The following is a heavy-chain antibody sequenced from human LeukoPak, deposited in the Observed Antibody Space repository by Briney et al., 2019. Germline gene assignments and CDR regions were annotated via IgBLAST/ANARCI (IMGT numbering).Heavy chain of an antibody. J-gene: IGHJ4*02. D-gene: IGHD5-18*01. Sequence: GGSLRLSCAASGFTFDDYGLSWVRQAPGKGLEWVSGINWNGGSTGYADSVKGRFTISRDNAKNSLYLQMNSLRAEDTALYYCARYIYGWYFDYWGQGTLVTVSS. CDR2: INWNGGST. V-gene: IGHV3-20*04. CDR3: ARYIYGWYFDY. CDR1: GFTFDDYG.